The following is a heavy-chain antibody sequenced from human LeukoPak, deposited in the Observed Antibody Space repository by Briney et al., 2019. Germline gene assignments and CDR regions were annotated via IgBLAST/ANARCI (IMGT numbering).Heavy chain of an antibody. D-gene: IGHD3-10*01. J-gene: IGHJ4*02. CDR3: AREGGVWFGEFPHY. CDR1: GFTFSSYS. CDR2: ISSSSSTI. Sequence: GGSLRLSCAASGFTFSSYSMNWVRQAPGKGLEWVSYISSSSSTIYYADSVKGRFTISRDNAKNSLYLQMNSLRAEDTAVYYCAREGGVWFGEFPHYWGQGTLVTVSS. V-gene: IGHV3-48*04.